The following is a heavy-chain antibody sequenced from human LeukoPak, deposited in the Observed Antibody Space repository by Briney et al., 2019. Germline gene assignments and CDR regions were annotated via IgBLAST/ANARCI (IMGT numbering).Heavy chain of an antibody. CDR2: IRYDGSNK. V-gene: IGHV3-30*02. CDR1: GFTFSSYG. CDR3: AKDLNRYSGYGLADY. J-gene: IGHJ4*02. D-gene: IGHD5-12*01. Sequence: GGSLRLSCAASGFTFSSYGMHWVRQAPGKGLEWVAFIRYDGSNKYYADSVKGRFTISRDNSKNTLYLQMNSLRAEDTAVYYCAKDLNRYSGYGLADYWGQGTLITVSS.